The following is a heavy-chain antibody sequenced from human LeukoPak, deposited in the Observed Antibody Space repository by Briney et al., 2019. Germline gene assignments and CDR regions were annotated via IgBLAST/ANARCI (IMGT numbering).Heavy chain of an antibody. D-gene: IGHD2-2*02. CDR3: ARGPRIVVVPAAIVGYDY. V-gene: IGHV4-34*01. Sequence: SEALSLTCAVYGGSFSGYYWSWIRQPPGKGLEWIGEINHSGSTNYNPSLKSRVTISVDTSKNQFSLKLSSVTAADTAVYYCARGPRIVVVPAAIVGYDYWGQGTLVTVSS. CDR2: INHSGST. J-gene: IGHJ4*02. CDR1: GGSFSGYY.